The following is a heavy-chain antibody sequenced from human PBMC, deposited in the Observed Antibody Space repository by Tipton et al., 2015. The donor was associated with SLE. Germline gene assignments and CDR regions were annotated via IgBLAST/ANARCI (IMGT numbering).Heavy chain of an antibody. CDR2: IYTSGST. Sequence: GLVKPSETLSLTCTVSGGSISSGSYYWSWIRQPAGKGLEWIGRIYTSGSTNYNPSLKSRVTISVDTSKNQLSLKLSSVTAADTALYYCATSYSSSPNDAFDIWGQGTMVTVSS. D-gene: IGHD6-6*01. V-gene: IGHV4-61*02. CDR1: GGSISSGSYY. CDR3: ATSYSSSPNDAFDI. J-gene: IGHJ3*02.